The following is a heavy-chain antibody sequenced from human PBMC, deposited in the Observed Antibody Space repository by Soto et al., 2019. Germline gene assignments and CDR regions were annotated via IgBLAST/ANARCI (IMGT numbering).Heavy chain of an antibody. CDR1: GGTFSSYA. J-gene: IGHJ4*02. V-gene: IGHV1-69*13. CDR2: IIPIFGTA. CDR3: AAVLRFLEWLSYFDY. D-gene: IGHD3-3*01. Sequence: ASVKVSCKASGGTFSSYAISWVRQAPGQGLEWMGGIIPIFGTANYAQKFQGRVTITADESTSTAYMELSSLRSEDTAVYYCAAVLRFLEWLSYFDYWGQGTLVTVSS.